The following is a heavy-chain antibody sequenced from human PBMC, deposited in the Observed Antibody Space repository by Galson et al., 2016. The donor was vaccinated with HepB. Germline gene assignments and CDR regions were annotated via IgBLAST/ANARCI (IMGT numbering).Heavy chain of an antibody. CDR3: ARGTNLMVRGEWDWFDP. D-gene: IGHD3-10*01. CDR2: IYPRDSET. CDR1: GYSFSTYY. J-gene: IGHJ5*02. Sequence: QSGAEVKKPGESLKISCKGSGYSFSTYYIAWVRQTPGKGLEWMGFIYPRDSETRYSPSFQGQVIISVDKSISTAYLQWSSLKASDTAIYYCARGTNLMVRGEWDWFDPWGQGTLVTVSS. V-gene: IGHV5-51*01.